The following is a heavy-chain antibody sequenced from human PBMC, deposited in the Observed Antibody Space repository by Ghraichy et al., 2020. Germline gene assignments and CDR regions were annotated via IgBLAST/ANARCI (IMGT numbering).Heavy chain of an antibody. J-gene: IGHJ4*02. V-gene: IGHV4-4*07. CDR1: GASITNDY. Sequence: SETLSLTCTVSGASITNDYWTWIRQTAGKGLEWIGRVHSSGTTDYNPSLKSQVTISIDTSKNQFSLTVTSVTAADTGVYFCAREHRRGKRKVGARDYFDYCDQASVVTVSS. CDR3: AREHRRGKRKVGARDYFDY. D-gene: IGHD1-26*01. CDR2: VHSSGTT.